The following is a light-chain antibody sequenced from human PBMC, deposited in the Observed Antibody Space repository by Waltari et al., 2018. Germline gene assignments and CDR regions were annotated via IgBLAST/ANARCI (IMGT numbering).Light chain of an antibody. V-gene: IGLV3-1*01. Sequence: SYELTQPPSVSVSPGQTASITCSGDKLGDTYACWYQQKPGQSPVVVLYQDPKRPSGIPERFSGSNSGNTATLTISGTQAMDEADYYCQAWDSSTYHVVFGGGTKLTVL. J-gene: IGLJ2*01. CDR2: QDP. CDR3: QAWDSSTYHVV. CDR1: KLGDTY.